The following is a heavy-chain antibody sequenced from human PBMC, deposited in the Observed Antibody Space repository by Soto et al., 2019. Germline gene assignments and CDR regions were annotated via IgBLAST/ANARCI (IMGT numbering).Heavy chain of an antibody. CDR2: ISAYNGDT. V-gene: IGHV1-18*03. CDR3: ARDSVTNKAMVTWGFDS. J-gene: IGHJ3*02. CDR1: GYTFTSYG. D-gene: IGHD5-18*01. Sequence: GQLVQSGAEVKRPGASVKVSCRASGYTFTSYGISWVRQAPGQGLEWMGWISAYNGDTKYSQKVEARVSMTTDTSTNTGYMELRSLRTDDMADYSCARDSVTNKAMVTWGFDSWGQRTMVTVSS.